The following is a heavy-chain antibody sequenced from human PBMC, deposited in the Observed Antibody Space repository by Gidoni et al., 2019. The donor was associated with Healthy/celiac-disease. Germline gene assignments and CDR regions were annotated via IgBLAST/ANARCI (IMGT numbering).Heavy chain of an antibody. Sequence: EVQLVESGGGLVQPGGSLKLSCAASGFTFSGSAMHWVRQASGKGLGWVGRIRSKANSYATAYAASVKGRFTISRDDSKNTAYLQMNSLKTEDTAVYYCTTYPIPDYWGQGTLVTVSS. CDR1: GFTFSGSA. CDR2: IRSKANSYAT. D-gene: IGHD2-2*02. CDR3: TTYPIPDY. V-gene: IGHV3-73*01. J-gene: IGHJ4*02.